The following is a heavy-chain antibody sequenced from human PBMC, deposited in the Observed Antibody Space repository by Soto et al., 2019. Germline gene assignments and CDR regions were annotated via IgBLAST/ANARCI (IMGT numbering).Heavy chain of an antibody. V-gene: IGHV2-5*02. CDR2: IYWDDDK. J-gene: IGHJ4*02. CDR1: GFSLTTSGVG. D-gene: IGHD1-1*01. CDR3: THTLAPRLIDY. Sequence: QITLKESGPPLVKPSQTLTLTCTFSGFSLTTSGVGVGWIRQPPGKALEWLALIYWDDDKRYSPSLKSRLTIPKDHAKNQVVLTMTNMDPVDTATYYWTHTLAPRLIDYWGQGTLVTVSS.